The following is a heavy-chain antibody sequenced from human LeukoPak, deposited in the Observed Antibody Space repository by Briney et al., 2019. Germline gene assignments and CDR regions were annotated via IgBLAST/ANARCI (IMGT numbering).Heavy chain of an antibody. V-gene: IGHV1-2*02. CDR1: GYTFTDHY. CDR2: INPNSGGT. CDR3: ARDYGGNTDAFDI. D-gene: IGHD4-23*01. Sequence: ASVKVSCTASGYTFTDHYMYWVRQAPGQGLEWMGWINPNSGGTNYAQNFQGRVTMTRDTSISTAYMELSSLRSDDTAVYYCARDYGGNTDAFDIWGQGTMLIVSS. J-gene: IGHJ3*02.